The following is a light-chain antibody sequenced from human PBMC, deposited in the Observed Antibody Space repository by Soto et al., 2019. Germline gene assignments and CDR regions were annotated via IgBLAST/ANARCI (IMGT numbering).Light chain of an antibody. CDR3: QQRSNWPIT. V-gene: IGKV3-11*01. Sequence: EIVLTQSPATLSLSPGERATLSCRASQSVYSYLAWYQQKPGQAPRLLIYDASNRATGIPARFRGSGSGTDFTLTISSLEPEDFAVYYCQQRSNWPITFGNGTRLEIK. CDR1: QSVYSY. J-gene: IGKJ5*01. CDR2: DAS.